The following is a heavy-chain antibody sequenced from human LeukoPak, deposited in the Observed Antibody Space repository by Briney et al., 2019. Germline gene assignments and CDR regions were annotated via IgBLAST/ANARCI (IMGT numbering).Heavy chain of an antibody. V-gene: IGHV4-59*08. J-gene: IGHJ3*02. D-gene: IGHD2-15*01. CDR3: ARQGCSGGNCYGDDAFDI. CDR2: IYYSGSP. CDR1: GGPISSYY. Sequence: SETLSLTCTVSGGPISSYYWSWIRQPPGKGLDWIGYIYYSGSPNYNPSLKSRVTISVDRSKNQLSLKLTSVTAADTAVYFCARQGCSGGNCYGDDAFDIWGQGTMVTVSS.